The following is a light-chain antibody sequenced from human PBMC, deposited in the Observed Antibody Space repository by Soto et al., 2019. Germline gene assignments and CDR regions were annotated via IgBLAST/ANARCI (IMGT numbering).Light chain of an antibody. CDR2: DAS. Sequence: DIQMTQSPSTLSASVGDRVTITCRASQSISSWLAWYQQKPGKAPKLLIYDASSLESGVPSRFSGSGSGTEFTLTISSLQPDDFATYNCQPYISYSCPFGQGTKVAIK. J-gene: IGKJ1*01. CDR3: QPYISYSCP. CDR1: QSISSW. V-gene: IGKV1-5*01.